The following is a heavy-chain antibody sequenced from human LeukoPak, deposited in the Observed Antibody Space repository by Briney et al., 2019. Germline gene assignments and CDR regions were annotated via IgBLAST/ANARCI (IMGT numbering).Heavy chain of an antibody. CDR3: ARHWNSGSYSSAEYFQH. V-gene: IGHV4-34*01. CDR1: GGSFSGYY. J-gene: IGHJ1*01. Sequence: SETLSLTCAVYGGSFSGYYWSWIRQPPGKGLVWIGEINHSGSTNYNPSLKSRVTISVDTSKNQFSLKLSSVTAADTAVYYCARHWNSGSYSSAEYFQHWGQGTLVTVSS. CDR2: INHSGST. D-gene: IGHD1-26*01.